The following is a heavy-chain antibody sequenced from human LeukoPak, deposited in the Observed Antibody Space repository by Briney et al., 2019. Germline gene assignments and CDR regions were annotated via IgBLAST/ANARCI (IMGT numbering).Heavy chain of an antibody. Sequence: GGALRLSCAASGFTFSRYWMRWVGQAPGEGLEWVAHIKEDGSEKYYVDSVKGRFTISRDNAKNSLYLQMNSLRAEDTAVYYCASQFWWAAVAGTALDSWGQGTRVTVSS. CDR2: IKEDGSEK. J-gene: IGHJ4*02. V-gene: IGHV3-7*05. D-gene: IGHD6-19*01. CDR3: ASQFWWAAVAGTALDS. CDR1: GFTFSRYW.